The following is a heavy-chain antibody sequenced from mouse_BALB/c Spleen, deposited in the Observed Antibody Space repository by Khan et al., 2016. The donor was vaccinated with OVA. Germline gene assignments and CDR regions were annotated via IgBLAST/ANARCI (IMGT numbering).Heavy chain of an antibody. Sequence: EVQLQESGPGLVKPSQTVSLTCTVTGISITTGNYRWSWIRQFPGNKLEWIGNIYYSGTITYNPSLTSRTTITRDTSKSQFFLVMNSLTAEDTATYVVARYYGSLYLYINGWGAGTTVTVSS. CDR2: IYYSGTI. D-gene: IGHD1-1*01. V-gene: IGHV3-5*02. CDR3: ARYYGSLYLYING. CDR1: GISITTGNYR. J-gene: IGHJ1*01.